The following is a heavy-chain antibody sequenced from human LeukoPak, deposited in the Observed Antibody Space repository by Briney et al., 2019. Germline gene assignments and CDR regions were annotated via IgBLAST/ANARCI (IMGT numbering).Heavy chain of an antibody. D-gene: IGHD2-8*01. CDR1: GYTFANYG. J-gene: IGHJ4*02. CDR3: TRTVLDCKNGVCYDY. CDR2: ISPYNGNT. V-gene: IGHV1-18*01. Sequence: VASVEVSCKTSGYTFANYGISWGRQAPGQGLEWMGWISPYNGNTIYAQKLQRRVTVTTDTYTSTASMALRSLRSDDTAVYYCTRTVLDCKNGVCYDYWGQGTLVTVSS.